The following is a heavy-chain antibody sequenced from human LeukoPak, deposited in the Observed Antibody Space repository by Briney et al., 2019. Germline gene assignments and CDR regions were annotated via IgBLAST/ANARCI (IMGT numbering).Heavy chain of an antibody. J-gene: IGHJ4*02. CDR3: AKDRGRYSSSSGIDY. CDR1: GFTFSDYG. D-gene: IGHD6-6*01. CDR2: IRNDLSKT. V-gene: IGHV3-30*02. Sequence: GGSLRLSCAASGFTFSDYGIHWVRQAPGKGLEWVSFIRNDLSKTFYADSVKGRLTVSRDNSKNTSYLKMNSLRAEDTAVYYCAKDRGRYSSSSGIDYWGQGTLVTVSS.